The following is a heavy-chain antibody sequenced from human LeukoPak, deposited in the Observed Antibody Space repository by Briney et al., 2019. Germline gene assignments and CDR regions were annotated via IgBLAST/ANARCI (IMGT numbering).Heavy chain of an antibody. CDR2: INHSGST. CDR3: ARGLRYVYYYYYMDV. D-gene: IGHD3-16*01. V-gene: IGHV4-34*01. J-gene: IGHJ6*03. Sequence: SETLSLTCAVYGGSFSGYYWSWIRQPPGKGLEWIGEINHSGSTNYNPSLESRVTISVDTSKNQFSLKLSSVTAADTAVYYCARGLRYVYYYYYMDVWAKGPRSPSP. CDR1: GGSFSGYY.